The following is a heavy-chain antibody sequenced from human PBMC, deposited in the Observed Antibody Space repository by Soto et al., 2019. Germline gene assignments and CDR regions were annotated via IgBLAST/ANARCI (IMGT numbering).Heavy chain of an antibody. CDR1: GFTFSSYG. J-gene: IGHJ6*02. V-gene: IGHV3-30*18. CDR3: AKDKGKSSGPLTWGMDV. Sequence: QVQLVESGGGVVQPGRSRRLSCAASGFTFSSYGMHWVRQAPGKGLEWVAVISYDGSNKYYADSVKGRFTISRDNSKNTLYLQMNSLRAEDTAVYYCAKDKGKSSGPLTWGMDVWGQGTTVTVSS. D-gene: IGHD3-22*01. CDR2: ISYDGSNK.